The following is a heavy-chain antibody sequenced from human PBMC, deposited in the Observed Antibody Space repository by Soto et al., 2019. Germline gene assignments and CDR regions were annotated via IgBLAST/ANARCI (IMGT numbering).Heavy chain of an antibody. V-gene: IGHV1-24*01. CDR3: ATDPGYQLPHRNYYGMDV. CDR2: FDPEDGET. Sequence: QVQLVQSGAEVKKPGASVKVSCKVSGYTLTELSMHWVRQAPGKGLEWMGGFDPEDGETIYAQKFQGRVTMTEDTSTDTAYMELSSLRSEDTAVYYCATDPGYQLPHRNYYGMDVWGQGTTVTVSS. CDR1: GYTLTELS. J-gene: IGHJ6*02. D-gene: IGHD2-2*01.